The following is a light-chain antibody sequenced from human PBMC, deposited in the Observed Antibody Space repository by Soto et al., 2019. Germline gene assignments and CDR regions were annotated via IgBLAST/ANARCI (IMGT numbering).Light chain of an antibody. CDR2: GAS. CDR3: QQYGSSLFT. Sequence: EIVLTQSPGTLSLSPGETATLSCRAIQSVSSSYLAGYRQKPGQAPRLLIYGASSRATGIPDRFSGSGSGTDFTLTISRLEPEDFAVYYCQQYGSSLFTFGPGTKVDIK. CDR1: QSVSSSY. V-gene: IGKV3-20*01. J-gene: IGKJ3*01.